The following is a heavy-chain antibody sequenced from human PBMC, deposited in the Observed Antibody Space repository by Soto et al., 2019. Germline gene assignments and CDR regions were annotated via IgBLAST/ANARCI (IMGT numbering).Heavy chain of an antibody. Sequence: GGSLRLSCAASGFTFSSYAMSWVRQAPGKGLEWVSAISGSGGSTYYADSVKGRFTISRDNSKNTLYLQMNSLRAEDTAVYYCALKGSDYDFWSGYPKSNWFDPWGQGTLVTVSS. J-gene: IGHJ5*02. D-gene: IGHD3-3*01. CDR2: ISGSGGST. CDR3: ALKGSDYDFWSGYPKSNWFDP. CDR1: GFTFSSYA. V-gene: IGHV3-23*01.